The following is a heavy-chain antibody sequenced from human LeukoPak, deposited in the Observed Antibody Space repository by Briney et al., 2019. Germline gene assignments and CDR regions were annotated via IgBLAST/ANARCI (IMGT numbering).Heavy chain of an antibody. CDR3: ARDASIAAAGTFSDY. CDR2: ISRSRRDI. V-gene: IGHV3-21*05. CDR1: GFTFSSYS. J-gene: IGHJ4*02. Sequence: GGSLRLSCAPSGFTFSSYSMNWVREAPGEGLEWGSYISRSRRDIYYADSVKGRFTISRDNATNSLYLHMNSLRAEDTAVYYCARDASIAAAGTFSDYWGQRTLVTVSS. D-gene: IGHD6-13*01.